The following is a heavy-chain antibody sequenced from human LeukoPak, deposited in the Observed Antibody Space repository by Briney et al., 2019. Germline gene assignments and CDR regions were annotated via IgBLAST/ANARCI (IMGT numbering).Heavy chain of an antibody. Sequence: GGSLRLSCAASGFTLSSYSMNWVRQAPGKGLECVSSISSSSSYIYYADSVKGRFTISRDNAKNSLYLQMNSLRAEDAAVYYCARGPPVYSGSYSDYWGQGSLVTVSS. V-gene: IGHV3-21*01. J-gene: IGHJ4*02. CDR1: GFTLSSYS. D-gene: IGHD1-26*01. CDR3: ARGPPVYSGSYSDY. CDR2: ISSSSSYI.